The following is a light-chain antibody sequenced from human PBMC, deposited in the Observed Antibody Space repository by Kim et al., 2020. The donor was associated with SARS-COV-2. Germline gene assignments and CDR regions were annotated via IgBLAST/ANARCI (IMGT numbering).Light chain of an antibody. CDR3: CSYAGSYNWV. V-gene: IGLV2-11*01. Sequence: GQSVTISCTGTSMDVGGYNYVSWYQQHPGKAPKLMIYDVSKRPSGVPDRFSGSKSGNTASLTISGLQAEDEADYYCCSYAGSYNWVFGGGTKLTVL. CDR1: SMDVGGYNY. CDR2: DVS. J-gene: IGLJ3*02.